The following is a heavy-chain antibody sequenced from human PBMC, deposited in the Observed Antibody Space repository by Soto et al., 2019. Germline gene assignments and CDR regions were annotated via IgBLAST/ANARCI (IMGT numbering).Heavy chain of an antibody. D-gene: IGHD1-26*01. CDR1: GFTFSSYW. CDR2: IKQDGSEK. J-gene: IGHJ3*02. CDR3: ARVRSGSYYAFDI. V-gene: IGHV3-7*01. Sequence: GGSLRLSCAASGFTFSSYWMSWVRQAPGKGLEWVANIKQDGSEKYYVDSVKGRFTISRDNAKNSLYLQMNSLRAEDMAVYYCARVRSGSYYAFDIWGQGTMVTVSS.